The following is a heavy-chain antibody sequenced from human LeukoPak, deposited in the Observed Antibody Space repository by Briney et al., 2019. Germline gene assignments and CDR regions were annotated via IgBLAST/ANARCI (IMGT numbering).Heavy chain of an antibody. CDR2: IYHSGRT. CDR1: GGSISSSYW. CDR3: ARATLWMGFDY. J-gene: IGHJ4*02. Sequence: SGTLSLTCAVSGGSISSSYWWSWVRQPPGKGLEWIGEIYHSGRTNYNPSLKSRVTISVDKSRNQFSLKLSSVTAADTAVYYCARATLWMGFDYWGQGTLVTVSS. V-gene: IGHV4-4*02. D-gene: IGHD2/OR15-2a*01.